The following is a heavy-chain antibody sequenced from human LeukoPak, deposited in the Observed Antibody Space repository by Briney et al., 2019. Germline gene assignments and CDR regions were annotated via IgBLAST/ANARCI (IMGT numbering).Heavy chain of an antibody. CDR1: GGSFSGYY. Sequence: SETLSLTCAVYGGSFSGYYWSGIRQPPGKGLEWIGEINHSGSTNYNPSLKRRVTISGDKSKNQSSLKLSSVTAADTAMYYCARGRSYRTEYTYWGQGTLVTVSS. J-gene: IGHJ4*02. CDR2: INHSGST. CDR3: ARGRSYRTEYTY. V-gene: IGHV4-34*01. D-gene: IGHD1-26*01.